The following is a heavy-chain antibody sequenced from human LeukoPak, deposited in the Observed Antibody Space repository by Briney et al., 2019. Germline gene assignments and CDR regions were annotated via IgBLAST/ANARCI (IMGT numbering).Heavy chain of an antibody. CDR3: ARDSPKQWLVTDAFDI. CDR2: IYGGGNI. V-gene: IGHV3-53*01. D-gene: IGHD6-19*01. CDR1: GFTVSSNY. J-gene: IGHJ3*02. Sequence: GGSLRLSCAASGFTVSSNYMNWVRQAPGKGLEWVSVIYGGGNIYYADSVQGRFTISRDNAKNSLYLQMNSLRAEDTAVYYCARDSPKQWLVTDAFDIWGQGTMVTVSS.